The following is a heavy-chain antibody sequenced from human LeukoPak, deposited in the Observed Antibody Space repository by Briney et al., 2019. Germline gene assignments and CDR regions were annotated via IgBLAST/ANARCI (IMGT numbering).Heavy chain of an antibody. D-gene: IGHD6-13*01. CDR2: ISASGST. CDR1: GGSISIYY. V-gene: IGHV4-4*07. Sequence: SETLSLTCTVSGGSISIYYWNWIRQPAGKGLEWIGHISASGSTNYNPSLNSRATMSLDTSKNQFSLKLSSVTAADAAVYYCARGLYSSSWCFFDCWGQGTLVTVSS. CDR3: ARGLYSSSWCFFDC. J-gene: IGHJ4*02.